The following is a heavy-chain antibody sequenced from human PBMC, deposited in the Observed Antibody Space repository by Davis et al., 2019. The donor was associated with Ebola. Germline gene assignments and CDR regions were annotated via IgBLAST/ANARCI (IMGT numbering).Heavy chain of an antibody. V-gene: IGHV3-23*01. CDR2: ISWDGGST. D-gene: IGHD4-17*01. CDR1: GFTFSSYS. CDR3: AKRMTTVTTWWVYYYGMDV. Sequence: GESLKISCAASGFTFSSYSMNWVRQAPGKGLEWVSLISWDGGSTYYADSVKGRFTISRDNSKNTLYLQMNSLRAEDTAVYYCAKRMTTVTTWWVYYYGMDVWGQGTTVTVSS. J-gene: IGHJ6*02.